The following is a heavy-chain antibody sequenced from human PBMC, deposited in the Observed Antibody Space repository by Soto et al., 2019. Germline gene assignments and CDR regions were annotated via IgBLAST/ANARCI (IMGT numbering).Heavy chain of an antibody. J-gene: IGHJ4*02. D-gene: IGHD3-10*02. V-gene: IGHV3-74*01. CDR3: ARGGRGGHYYVDY. CDR2: ITDDGSDT. Sequence: EVQRVESGGGLVQTGGSLRLSCRASGFTFTIYGMYWVRQTPGEWLVWVSRITDDGSDTIYADSVKGRFTVSRDNAKNTVELQMNSLRVEDTAVYYCARGGRGGHYYVDYWGQGSLVTVSS. CDR1: GFTFTIYG.